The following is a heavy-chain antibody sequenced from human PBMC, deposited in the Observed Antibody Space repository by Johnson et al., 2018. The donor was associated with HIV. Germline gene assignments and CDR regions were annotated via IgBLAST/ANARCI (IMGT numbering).Heavy chain of an antibody. J-gene: IGHJ3*02. CDR2: ISWHSGSI. CDR1: GFTFDDYA. D-gene: IGHD6-13*01. V-gene: IGHV3-9*01. CDR3: AKDMGGDYSSSCGDAFDI. Sequence: VQLVESGGGFVQPGRSLRISCAASGFTFDDYAMHWVRQAPGKGLEWVSGISWHSGSIGCADSVKGRINICRDNAKNSLYLQMRRLRAEDKALDYCAKDMGGDYSSSCGDAFDIWGQGTMVTVSS.